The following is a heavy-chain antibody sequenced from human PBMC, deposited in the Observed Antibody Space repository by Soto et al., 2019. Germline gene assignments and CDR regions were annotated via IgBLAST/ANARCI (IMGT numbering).Heavy chain of an antibody. CDR2: IYYSGST. CDR3: ARHLGYYDILTGSGVPPPPYYFDY. V-gene: IGHV4-59*08. Sequence: SETLSLTCTVSGGSISSYYWSWIRQPPGKGLEWIGYIYYSGSTNYNPSLKSRVTISVDTSKNQFSLKLSSVTAADTAVYYCARHLGYYDILTGSGVPPPPYYFDYWGQGTLVTVSS. D-gene: IGHD3-9*01. CDR1: GGSISSYY. J-gene: IGHJ4*02.